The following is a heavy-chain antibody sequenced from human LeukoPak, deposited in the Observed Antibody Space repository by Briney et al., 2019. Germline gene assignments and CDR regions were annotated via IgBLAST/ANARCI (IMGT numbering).Heavy chain of an antibody. CDR3: ARSRWSWFGEVDY. CDR2: IYYSGST. J-gene: IGHJ4*02. V-gene: IGHV4-39*02. Sequence: NPSETLSLTCTVSGGPISSSSYYWGWIRQPPGKGLERIGSIYYSGSTYYNPSLKSRVTISVDPSKNHFSLPLSSVTAADTAVYHCARSRWSWFGEVDYWGQGTLVTVSS. CDR1: GGPISSSSYY. D-gene: IGHD3-10*01.